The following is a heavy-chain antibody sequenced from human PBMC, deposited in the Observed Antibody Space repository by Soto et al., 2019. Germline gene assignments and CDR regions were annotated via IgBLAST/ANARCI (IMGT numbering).Heavy chain of an antibody. J-gene: IGHJ5*01. CDR3: ARDEYQLLSSVSWFDS. Sequence: SETLSLTCTVSGGSISDDSYWSWIRQTPGKGLEWIGYIYHTGNTYYNPSLRSRVSISVDKSKSQFSLKLISVTAADTAVYFCARDEYQLLSSVSWFDSWGQGTLVTV. CDR1: GGSISDDSY. V-gene: IGHV4-30-4*01. CDR2: IYHTGNT. D-gene: IGHD2-2*01.